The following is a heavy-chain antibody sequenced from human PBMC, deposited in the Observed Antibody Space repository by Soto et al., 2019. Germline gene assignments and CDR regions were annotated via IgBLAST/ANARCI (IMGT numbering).Heavy chain of an antibody. Sequence: PGGSLRLSCAASGLTFSSYAMSWVRQAPGKGLEWVSHISNSGRSTKYADSVKGRSTISRDNSKNTLYLQMNSLRAEDTAIYYCAKDALAYYDFWSWGQGTLVTVSS. D-gene: IGHD3-3*01. CDR3: AKDALAYYDFWS. J-gene: IGHJ4*02. CDR2: ISNSGRST. CDR1: GLTFSSYA. V-gene: IGHV3-23*01.